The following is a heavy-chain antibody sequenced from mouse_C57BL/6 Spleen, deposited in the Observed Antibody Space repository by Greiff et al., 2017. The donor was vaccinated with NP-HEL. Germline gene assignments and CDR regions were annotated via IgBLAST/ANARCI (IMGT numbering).Heavy chain of an antibody. J-gene: IGHJ3*01. CDR1: GYSFTDYN. CDR2: INPNYGTT. V-gene: IGHV1-39*01. Sequence: EVQLQESGPELVKPGASVKISCKASGYSFTDYNMNWVKQSNGKSLEWIGVINPNYGTTSYNQKFKGKATLTVDQSSSTAYMQLNSLTSEDSAVYYCARSRSTMVTTSPFAYWGQGTLVTVSA. D-gene: IGHD2-2*01. CDR3: ARSRSTMVTTSPFAY.